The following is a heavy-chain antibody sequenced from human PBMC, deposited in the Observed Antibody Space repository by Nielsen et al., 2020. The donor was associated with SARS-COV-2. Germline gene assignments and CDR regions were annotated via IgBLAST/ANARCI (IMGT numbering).Heavy chain of an antibody. CDR3: ARDRGRKIVVVTATPALIDY. J-gene: IGHJ4*02. CDR2: ISSSSSYT. D-gene: IGHD2-21*02. V-gene: IGHV3-11*06. Sequence: RQAPGKGLEWVSYISSSSSYTNYADSVKGRFTISRDNAKNSLYLQMNSLRAEDTAVYYCARDRGRKIVVVTATPALIDYWGQGTLVTVSS.